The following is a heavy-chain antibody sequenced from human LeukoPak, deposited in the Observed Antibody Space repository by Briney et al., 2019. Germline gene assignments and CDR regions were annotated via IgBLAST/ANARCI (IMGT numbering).Heavy chain of an antibody. CDR2: ISSSSTYI. D-gene: IGHD6-19*01. V-gene: IGHV3-21*01. CDR3: ARDSGPGCTTGWYVPDY. CDR1: GFTYSTYT. Sequence: GGSLRLSCVASGFTYSTYTMNWVRQAPGKGLEWVSSISSSSTYIYYADSLKGRFTISRDNAKNSLYLQMNSLRAEDTAVYYCARDSGPGCTTGWYVPDYWGQGTLVTVSS. J-gene: IGHJ4*02.